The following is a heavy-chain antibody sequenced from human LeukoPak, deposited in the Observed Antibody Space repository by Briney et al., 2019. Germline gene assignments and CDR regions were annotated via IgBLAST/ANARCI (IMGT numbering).Heavy chain of an antibody. J-gene: IGHJ3*02. Sequence: GGSLRLSCAASGFTVSSYYMSWVRQAPGKGLEWVAVISYDGSNKYYADSVKGRFTISRDNSKNTLYLQMNSLRAEDTAVYYCACGTIVFDIWGQGTMVTASS. CDR1: GFTVSSYY. CDR3: ACGTIVFDI. CDR2: ISYDGSNK. V-gene: IGHV3-30*03. D-gene: IGHD3-22*01.